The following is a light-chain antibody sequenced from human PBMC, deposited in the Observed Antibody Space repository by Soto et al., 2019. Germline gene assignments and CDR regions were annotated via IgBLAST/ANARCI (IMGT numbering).Light chain of an antibody. V-gene: IGKV3-15*01. Sequence: EIVMTQSPATLSVSPGERATLSCRASQSVGSNLVWYQQRPGQAPRLLIYGASTRATGIPARFSGSGSGTEFTLTISSLQSEDFAVYYCQQYNTWPWTFGQGTKVEIK. CDR1: QSVGSN. J-gene: IGKJ1*01. CDR3: QQYNTWPWT. CDR2: GAS.